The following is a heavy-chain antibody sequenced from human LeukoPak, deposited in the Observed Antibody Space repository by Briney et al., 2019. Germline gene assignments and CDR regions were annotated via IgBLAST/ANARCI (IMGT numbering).Heavy chain of an antibody. J-gene: IGHJ5*02. D-gene: IGHD2-8*02. V-gene: IGHV3-53*01. CDR1: GFTVSSNY. Sequence: TGGSLRLSCAASGFTVSSNYMSWVRQAPGKGLEWVSVIYSGGSTYYADSVKGRFTISRHNSKNTLYLQMNSLRAGDTAVYYCARDLGTDTGFTNRFDLWGRGTLVTVSS. CDR2: IYSGGST. CDR3: ARDLGTDTGFTNRFDL.